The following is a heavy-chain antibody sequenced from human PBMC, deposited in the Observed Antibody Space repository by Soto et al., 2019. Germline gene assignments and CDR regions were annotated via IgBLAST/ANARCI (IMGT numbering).Heavy chain of an antibody. CDR3: ARGAGYISGWSYDYFDY. CDR2: ISYSGGT. J-gene: IGHJ4*02. V-gene: IGHV4-34*01. CDR1: GASLSGYY. D-gene: IGHD6-19*01. Sequence: SETLSLTCAVYGASLSGYYWSWIRQPPGKGLEWIGEISYSGGTNHNPSLKSRVTISLDTSNNQFSLKLSSVTAADTAVYYCARGAGYISGWSYDYFDYWGQGTLVTVSS.